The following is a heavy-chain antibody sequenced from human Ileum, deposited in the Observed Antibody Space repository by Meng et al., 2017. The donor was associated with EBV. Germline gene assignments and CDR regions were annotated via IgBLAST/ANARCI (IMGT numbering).Heavy chain of an antibody. CDR1: GASISSNNG. V-gene: IGHV4-4*02. CDR2: IYHSGST. D-gene: IGHD4-17*01. CDR3: ASGRDYAWHS. J-gene: IGHJ4*02. Sequence: VEQQVSGPGLVKPSGTLSLTCAVSGASISSNNGWSWVRQPPGKGLEWIGEIYHSGSTNYNPSFKSRVTMSVDKSKNQISLNLSSVTAADTAVYYCASGRDYAWHSWGRGTLVTVSS.